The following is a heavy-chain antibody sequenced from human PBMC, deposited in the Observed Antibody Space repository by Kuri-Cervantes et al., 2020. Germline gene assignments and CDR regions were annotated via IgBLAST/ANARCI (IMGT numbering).Heavy chain of an antibody. CDR2: IYYSGST. CDR1: GGSISSGDYY. D-gene: IGHD3-3*01. V-gene: IGHV4-61*08. CDR3: ARWYYDFWSGYSIYGMDV. J-gene: IGHJ6*02. Sequence: SETLSLTCTVSGGSISSGDYYWSWIRQPPGKGLEWIGYIYYSGSTNYNPSLKSRVTISVDTSKNQFSLKLSSVTAADTAVYYCARWYYDFWSGYSIYGMDVWGQGTTVTVSS.